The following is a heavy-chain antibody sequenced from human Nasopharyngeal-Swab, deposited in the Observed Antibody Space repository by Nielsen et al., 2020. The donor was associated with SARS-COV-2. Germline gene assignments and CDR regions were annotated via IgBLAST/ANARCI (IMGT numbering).Heavy chain of an antibody. V-gene: IGHV3-23*01. CDR1: GFTFSGYA. CDR2: ISGSGGST. D-gene: IGHD3-10*01. Sequence: ESLKISCAASGFTFSGYAMSWVRQAPGKGLEWVSAISGSGGSTYYADSVKGRFTISRDNSKNTLYLQMNSLRAEDTAVYYCAKGRYYYGSGSYYFDYWGQGTLVTVSS. CDR3: AKGRYYYGSGSYYFDY. J-gene: IGHJ4*02.